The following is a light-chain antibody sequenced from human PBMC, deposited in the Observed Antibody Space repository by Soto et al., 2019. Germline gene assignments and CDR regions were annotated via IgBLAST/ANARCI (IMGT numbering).Light chain of an antibody. CDR1: QSFRGL. Sequence: VLTQSPVTLSLSPGERATLSCRASQSFRGLLAWYQQKPGQAPRLLIYDAYNRATGIPPSFSGSGYGTDFTLTISSLEPEDSAVYYCQQRHMWPITFGQGTRLEIK. J-gene: IGKJ5*01. V-gene: IGKV3-11*01. CDR3: QQRHMWPIT. CDR2: DAY.